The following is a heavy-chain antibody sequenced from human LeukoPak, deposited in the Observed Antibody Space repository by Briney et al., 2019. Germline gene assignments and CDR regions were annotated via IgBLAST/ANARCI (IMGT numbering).Heavy chain of an antibody. J-gene: IGHJ4*02. CDR2: ISGSGDRT. Sequence: GGSLRLSCAASGFTYVNHAMGWVRRAPGKGLDWASGISGSGDRTHYADSVKGRFTISRDNSKNTMYLQMNSLRAEDTAVYYCARDKGVDNSGYYNGFFDFWGQGTLVTVSS. CDR1: GFTYVNHA. CDR3: ARDKGVDNSGYYNGFFDF. V-gene: IGHV3-23*01. D-gene: IGHD3-22*01.